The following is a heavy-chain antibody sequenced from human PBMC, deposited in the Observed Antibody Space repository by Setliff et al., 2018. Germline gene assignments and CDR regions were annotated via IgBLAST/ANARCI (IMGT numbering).Heavy chain of an antibody. CDR1: GGTFSSYA. J-gene: IGHJ4*02. D-gene: IGHD3-16*02. V-gene: IGHV1-18*01. CDR2: MNPTSGNT. Sequence: ASVKVSCKASGGTFSSYAINWVRQATGQGLEWMGWMNPTSGNTNYAQKLQGRVTMTTDTSTSTAYMELRSLRSDDTAVYYCARRDDYVWGSYRYKGPFDYWGQGTLVTVSS. CDR3: ARRDDYVWGSYRYKGPFDY.